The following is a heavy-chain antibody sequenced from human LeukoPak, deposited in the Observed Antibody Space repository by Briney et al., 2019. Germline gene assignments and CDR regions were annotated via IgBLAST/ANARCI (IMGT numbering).Heavy chain of an antibody. V-gene: IGHV3-66*01. CDR3: ARAYTSAWYSFDY. Sequence: GGSLRLSCAASGFTVSSTYMSWVRQAPGKGLEWVSVIYSGGSTYYADSVKGRFTISRDNSKNTLYLQMNSLRAEDTAVYYCARAYTSAWYSFDYWGQGTLVTVSS. CDR1: GFTVSSTY. D-gene: IGHD6-19*01. J-gene: IGHJ4*02. CDR2: IYSGGST.